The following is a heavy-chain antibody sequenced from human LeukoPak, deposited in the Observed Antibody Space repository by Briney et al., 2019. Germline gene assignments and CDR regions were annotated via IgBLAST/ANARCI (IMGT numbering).Heavy chain of an antibody. D-gene: IGHD6-13*01. V-gene: IGHV4-31*03. CDR1: GGSISSGGSY. J-gene: IGHJ5*02. CDR2: IYYSGST. CDR3: ARAEKRGQLVPRINWFDP. Sequence: PSETLSLTCTVSGGSISSGGSYWRWIRQHPGRGLEWIGYIYYSGSTYYNPSLKGGVTISVDTPKNQFSLKLSSVTAADTAVYYCARAEKRGQLVPRINWFDPWGQGTLVTVSS.